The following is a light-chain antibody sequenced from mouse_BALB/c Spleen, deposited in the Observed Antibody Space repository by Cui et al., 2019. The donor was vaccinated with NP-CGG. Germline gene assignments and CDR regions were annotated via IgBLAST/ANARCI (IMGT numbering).Light chain of an antibody. V-gene: IGLV1*01. Sequence: HAVVTQASALTTSPGETVTLTCRSSTGAVTTSNYANWVQEKPEHLFTGLIGGTNNRAPGVPARFSGSLIGDKAALTITGAQTEDEAIYFCALWYSNHWVFGGGTKLTVL. CDR1: TGAVTTSNY. CDR2: GTN. J-gene: IGLJ1*01. CDR3: ALWYSNHWV.